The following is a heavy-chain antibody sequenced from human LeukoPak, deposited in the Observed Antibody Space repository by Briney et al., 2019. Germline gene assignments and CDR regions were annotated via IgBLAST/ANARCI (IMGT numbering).Heavy chain of an antibody. V-gene: IGHV4-34*01. CDR1: GGSISSGGYY. CDR3: ARAGPRGPWSGYYYYYYYMDV. Sequence: PSETLSLTCAVSGGSISSGGYYWSWIRQPPGKGLEWIGEINHSGSTNYNPSLKSRVTISVDTSKNQFSLKLSSVTAADTAVYYCARAGPRGPWSGYYYYYYYMDVWGKGTTVTVSS. CDR2: INHSGST. D-gene: IGHD3-3*01. J-gene: IGHJ6*03.